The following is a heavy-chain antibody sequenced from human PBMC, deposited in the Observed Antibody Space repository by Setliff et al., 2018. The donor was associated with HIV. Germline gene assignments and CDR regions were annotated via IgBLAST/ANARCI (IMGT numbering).Heavy chain of an antibody. D-gene: IGHD1-26*01. CDR3: ARDHMSVGAWVGATSRGLFQH. Sequence: NPSETLSLTCTVPGGSISSSSYYWGWIRQPPGKGLEWIGSIYYSGSTYYNPSLKSRVTISLDTSKNQFSLKLNSVTIADTAVYYCARDHMSVGAWVGATSRGLFQHWGQGTLVTVSS. V-gene: IGHV4-39*07. CDR2: IYYSGST. CDR1: GGSISSSSYY. J-gene: IGHJ1*01.